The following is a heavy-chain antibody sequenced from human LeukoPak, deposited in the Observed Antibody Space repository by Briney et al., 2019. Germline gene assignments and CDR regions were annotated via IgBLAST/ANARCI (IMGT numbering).Heavy chain of an antibody. CDR1: GFIFDDYA. D-gene: IGHD6-19*01. V-gene: IGHV3-43*02. J-gene: IGHJ4*02. Sequence: PGGSLRLSCTASGFIFDDYAMHWVRQAPGKGLDWVSLISGDGGITYYAGSVKGRFTISRDNSKNSLYLQMNSLRTEDTALYYCIKGADPLTWRMMTVAGTRFDYWGQGTLVTVSS. CDR2: ISGDGGIT. CDR3: IKGADPLTWRMMTVAGTRFDY.